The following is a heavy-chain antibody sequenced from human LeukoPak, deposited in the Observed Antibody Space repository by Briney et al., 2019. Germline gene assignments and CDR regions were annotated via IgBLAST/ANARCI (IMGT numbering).Heavy chain of an antibody. CDR2: IYYSGST. CDR3: ARSLYCSSTSCLYLDY. Sequence: SETLSLTCTVSGGSISSYYWSWIRQPPGKGLEWIGYIYYSGSTNYNPSLKSRVTISVDTSKNQFSLKLSSVTAADTAVYYCARSLYCSSTSCLYLDYWGQGTLVTVSS. CDR1: GGSISSYY. D-gene: IGHD2-2*01. V-gene: IGHV4-59*08. J-gene: IGHJ4*02.